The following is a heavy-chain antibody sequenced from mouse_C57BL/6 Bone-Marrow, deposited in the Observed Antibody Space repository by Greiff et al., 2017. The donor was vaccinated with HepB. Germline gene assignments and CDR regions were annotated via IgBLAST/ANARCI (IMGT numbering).Heavy chain of an antibody. CDR3: ARRIYYYGSSWWYFDY. Sequence: QVQLQQPGAELVKPGASVKLSCKASGYTFTSYWMQWVKQRPGQGLEWIGEIDPSVSYTNYNQKFKGKATLTVDTSSSTAYMQLSSLTSEDSAVYYWARRIYYYGSSWWYFDYWGQGTTLTVAS. D-gene: IGHD1-1*01. V-gene: IGHV1-50*01. J-gene: IGHJ2*01. CDR1: GYTFTSYW. CDR2: IDPSVSYT.